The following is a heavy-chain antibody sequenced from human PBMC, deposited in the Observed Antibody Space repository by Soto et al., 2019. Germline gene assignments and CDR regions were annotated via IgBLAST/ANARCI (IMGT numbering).Heavy chain of an antibody. CDR2: IYPGDSDT. CDR1: GYSFTSYW. D-gene: IGHD6-19*01. V-gene: IGHV5-51*01. CDR3: ARAAIAVAGTKHYYYYYGMDV. Sequence: GESLKVSCKGSGYSFTSYWIGWVRQMPGKGLEWMGIIYPGDSDTRYSPSFQGQVTISADKSISTAYLQWSSLKASDTAMYYCARAAIAVAGTKHYYYYYGMDVWGQGTTDTVSS. J-gene: IGHJ6*02.